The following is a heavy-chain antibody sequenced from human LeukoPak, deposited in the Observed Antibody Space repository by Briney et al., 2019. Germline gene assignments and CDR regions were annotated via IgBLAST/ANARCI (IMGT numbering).Heavy chain of an antibody. CDR1: GFSLTASGMC. CDR3: ARIPGYCSGDTCYSDAFDI. Sequence: SGPTLVNPRQTLTLTCTYSGFSLTASGMCVSWIRQPPGRALEWLALIDWADDKYYSTSLKTRLTISKDTSKNELVLTMTNMDTVDTATYYCARIPGYCSGDTCYSDAFDIWGHGTVVTVSS. J-gene: IGHJ3*02. V-gene: IGHV2-70*01. D-gene: IGHD2-15*01. CDR2: IDWADDK.